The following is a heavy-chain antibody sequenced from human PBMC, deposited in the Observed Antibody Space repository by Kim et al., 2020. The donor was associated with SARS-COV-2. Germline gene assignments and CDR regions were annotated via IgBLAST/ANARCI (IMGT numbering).Heavy chain of an antibody. CDR3: ARHVGGVVVGWQQLVQLYYFDY. Sequence: GESLKISCKGSGYSFTSYWIGWVRQMPGKRLEWMGIIYPGDSDTRYSPSFQGQVTISADKSISTAYLQWSSLKASYTAMYYCARHVGGVVVGWQQLVQLYYFDYWGQGTLVTVSS. V-gene: IGHV5-51*01. CDR1: GYSFTSYW. CDR2: IYPGDSDT. J-gene: IGHJ4*02. D-gene: IGHD6-13*01.